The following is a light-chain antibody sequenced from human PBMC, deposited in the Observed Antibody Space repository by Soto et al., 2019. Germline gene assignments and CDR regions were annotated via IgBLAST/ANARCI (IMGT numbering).Light chain of an antibody. Sequence: QSALTQPASVSGSPGQSITISCTGTSSDVGGYNYVSWYQQHPGKAPKLMIYEVINRPSGVSNRFSGSKSGNTASLTISGLQDEDEADYYCSSYTSSSTVVFGGGTKLTVL. CDR2: EVI. V-gene: IGLV2-14*01. CDR1: SSDVGGYNY. CDR3: SSYTSSSTVV. J-gene: IGLJ2*01.